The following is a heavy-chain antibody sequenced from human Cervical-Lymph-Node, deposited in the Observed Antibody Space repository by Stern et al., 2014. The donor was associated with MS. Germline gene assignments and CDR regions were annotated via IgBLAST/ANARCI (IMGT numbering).Heavy chain of an antibody. J-gene: IGHJ4*02. V-gene: IGHV4-59*01. D-gene: IGHD1-26*01. Sequence: QLQLQESGPGLVKPSETLSLTCTVSDGSISSDYWSWIRQPPGKGLEWIGHIYYSGSINYSPSLKSRVTISLDTSKNQFSLKVTSVTAADTAVYYCARSGVVGGTVHYDYWGQGTLVTVSS. CDR1: DGSISSDY. CDR3: ARSGVVGGTVHYDY. CDR2: IYYSGSI.